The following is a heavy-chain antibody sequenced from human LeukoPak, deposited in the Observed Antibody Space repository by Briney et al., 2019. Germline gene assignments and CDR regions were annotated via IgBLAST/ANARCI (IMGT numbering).Heavy chain of an antibody. CDR2: INPTGSST. V-gene: IGHV1-46*01. CDR1: GYTFTSYY. D-gene: IGHD2-15*01. CDR3: ARAGAVVDNWFDP. Sequence: ASVKVSCKASGYTFTSYYMHWVRQAPGQGLEWMGLINPTGSSTAYAQKLQDRVTMTTDTSTTTAYMELRSLRSDDTAVYYCARAGAVVDNWFDPWGQGTLVTVSS. J-gene: IGHJ5*02.